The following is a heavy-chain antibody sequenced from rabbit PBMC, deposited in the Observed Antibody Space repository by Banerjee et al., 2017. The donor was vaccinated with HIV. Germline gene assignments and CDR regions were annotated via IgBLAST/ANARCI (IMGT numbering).Heavy chain of an antibody. Sequence: QSLEESGGDRVKPEGSLTLTCKASGFDFSGNALCWFRQAPGKGPEWIGTIYAGSSGITDYASWVNGRFTISKTSSTTVTLEMTSLTAADTATYFCARDLAGVIGWNFNLWGPGTLVT. CDR1: GFDFSGNA. CDR2: IYAGSSGIT. J-gene: IGHJ4*01. V-gene: IGHV1S40*01. D-gene: IGHD4-1*01. CDR3: ARDLAGVIGWNFNL.